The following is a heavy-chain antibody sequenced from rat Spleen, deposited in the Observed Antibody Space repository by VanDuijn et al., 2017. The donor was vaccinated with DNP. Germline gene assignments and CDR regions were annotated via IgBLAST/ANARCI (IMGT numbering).Heavy chain of an antibody. J-gene: IGHJ4*01. D-gene: IGHD2-1*01. CDR3: ARHGEVPTRYAMDA. CDR1: GFTFSNYD. Sequence: EVQLVESGGGLVQPGRSLKLSCAASGFTFSNYDMAWVRQAPTKGLEWVASISTSGGSTYYRDSVKGRFTIFRDNAKSTLYLQMDSLRSEETATYYCARHGEVPTRYAMDAWGQGTSVTVSS. V-gene: IGHV5S11*01. CDR2: ISTSGGST.